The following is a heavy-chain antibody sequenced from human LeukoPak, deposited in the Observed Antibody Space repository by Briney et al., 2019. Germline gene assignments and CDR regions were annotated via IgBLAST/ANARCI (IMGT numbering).Heavy chain of an antibody. CDR3: ARVASSSWYYFDY. V-gene: IGHV4-34*01. D-gene: IGHD6-13*01. J-gene: IGHJ4*02. CDR1: GGSFSGYY. Sequence: SETLSLTCAVYGGSFSGYYWSWIRQPPGKGLEWIGEINHSGSTNYNPSLTSRVTISVDTSKNQFSLKLSSVTAADTAVYYCARVASSSWYYFDYWGQGTLVTVSS. CDR2: INHSGST.